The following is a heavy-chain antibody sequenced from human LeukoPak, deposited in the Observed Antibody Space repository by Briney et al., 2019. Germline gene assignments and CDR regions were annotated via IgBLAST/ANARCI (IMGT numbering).Heavy chain of an antibody. CDR1: GFTFSSYA. CDR3: VKAPKVVTAIRSYYFDY. Sequence: GGSLRLSCSASGFTFSSYAMYWVRQAPGKGLEYVSAISSNGGSTYYADSVKGRFTISRDNSKNTLYIQMSRLRAEDTAVYYCVKAPKVVTAIRSYYFDYWGQGTLVTVSS. J-gene: IGHJ4*02. CDR2: ISSNGGST. V-gene: IGHV3-64*05. D-gene: IGHD2-21*02.